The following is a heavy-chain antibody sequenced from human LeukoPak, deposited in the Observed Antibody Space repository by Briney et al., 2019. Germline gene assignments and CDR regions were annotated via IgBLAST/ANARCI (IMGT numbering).Heavy chain of an antibody. D-gene: IGHD3-9*01. CDR3: ARGPGTNRLRYFDWSWVGYFDY. J-gene: IGHJ4*02. CDR2: INSDGSSR. V-gene: IGHV3-74*01. Sequence: PGGSLRLSCAASGFIFNNYWMHWVRQAPGKGLVWVSRINSDGSSRNYADSVKGRFTISRDNAKSTLYLQMNSLRAEDTAVYYCARGPGTNRLRYFDWSWVGYFDYWGQGTLVTVSS. CDR1: GFIFNNYW.